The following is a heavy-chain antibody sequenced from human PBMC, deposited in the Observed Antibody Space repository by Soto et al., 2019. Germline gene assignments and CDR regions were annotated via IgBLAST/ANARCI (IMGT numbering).Heavy chain of an antibody. J-gene: IGHJ5*02. Sequence: QLQLQESGPGLVKPSETLSLTCTVSGGSISSSSYYWGWIRQPPGKGLEWIGSIYYSGSTYYNPSLKSRVTISVDTSKNQCSLKLSSVTAADTAVYYCASQITMVRGVIMGGGWFDPWGQGTLVTVSS. CDR2: IYYSGST. CDR1: GGSISSSSYY. V-gene: IGHV4-39*01. D-gene: IGHD3-10*01. CDR3: ASQITMVRGVIMGGGWFDP.